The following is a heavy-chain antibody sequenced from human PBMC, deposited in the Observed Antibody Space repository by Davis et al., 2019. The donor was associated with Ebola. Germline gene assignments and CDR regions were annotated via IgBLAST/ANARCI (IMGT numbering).Heavy chain of an antibody. J-gene: IGHJ6*03. Sequence: PGGSLRLSCAASGFTFRIYAMSWVRQAPGKGLEWVSAISGSGSSTYYADSVKGRFTISRDNSKNTLYLQRNSLRAEDTAVYYCAKDRVATTLYYYYYMDVWGKGTTVTVSS. CDR2: ISGSGSST. CDR1: GFTFRIYA. CDR3: AKDRVATTLYYYYYMDV. V-gene: IGHV3-23*01. D-gene: IGHD5-12*01.